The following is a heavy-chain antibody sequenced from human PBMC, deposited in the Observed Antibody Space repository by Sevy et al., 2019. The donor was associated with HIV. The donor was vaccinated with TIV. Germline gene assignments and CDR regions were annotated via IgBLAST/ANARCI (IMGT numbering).Heavy chain of an antibody. CDR2: IYYTGST. V-gene: IGHV4-59*11. Sequence: SETLSLTCTVSNGSISDHYWSWIQQPPGKGLEWIGYIYYTGSTNYNPSLKSRVTISIDTSKSQFSLKLSSVTAADTAVYFYARREDNWFDPWGQGTLVTVSS. CDR3: ARREDNWFDP. J-gene: IGHJ5*02. D-gene: IGHD1-26*01. CDR1: NGSISDHY.